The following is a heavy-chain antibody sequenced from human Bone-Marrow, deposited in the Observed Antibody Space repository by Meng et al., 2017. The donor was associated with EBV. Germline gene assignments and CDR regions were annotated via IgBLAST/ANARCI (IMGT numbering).Heavy chain of an antibody. CDR2: LIPMSGAP. D-gene: IGHD3-10*01. CDR3: ASESGRGFTPDY. CDR1: GGTFSSDA. J-gene: IGHJ4*02. Sequence: VQLVEAGAEVKKPGSSVKGSGKTSGGTFSSDAISWVRQAPGQGLVWLGGLIPMSGAPYYAQNFQGRVTITADESTSTHYMELSNLRSEDTAMYYCASESGRGFTPDYWGQGTLVTVSS. V-gene: IGHV1-69*01.